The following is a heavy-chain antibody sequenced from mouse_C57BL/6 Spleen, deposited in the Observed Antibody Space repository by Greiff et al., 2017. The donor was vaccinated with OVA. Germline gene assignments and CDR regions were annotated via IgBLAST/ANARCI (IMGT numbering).Heavy chain of an antibody. CDR2: ISYDGSN. CDR1: GYSITSGYY. V-gene: IGHV3-6*01. CDR3: AREDSNYGLGAMDY. D-gene: IGHD2-5*01. J-gene: IGHJ4*01. Sequence: DVQLQESGPGLVKPSQSLSLTCSVTGYSITSGYYWNWIRQFPGNKLEWMGYISYDGSNNYNPSLKNRISITRDTSKNQFFLKLNSVTTEDTATYYCAREDSNYGLGAMDYWGQGTSVTVSS.